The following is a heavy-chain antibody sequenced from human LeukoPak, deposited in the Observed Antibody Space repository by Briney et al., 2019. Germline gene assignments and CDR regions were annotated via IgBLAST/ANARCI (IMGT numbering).Heavy chain of an antibody. Sequence: APVKVSCKASGYTFTSYAMHWVRQAPGQRLEWMGWINAGNGNTKYSQKFQGRVTITRDTSASTAYMELSSLRSEVTAVYYCARDYYDSSGYYPTSDYWGQGTLVTVSS. D-gene: IGHD3-22*01. V-gene: IGHV1-3*01. J-gene: IGHJ4*02. CDR1: GYTFTSYA. CDR2: INAGNGNT. CDR3: ARDYYDSSGYYPTSDY.